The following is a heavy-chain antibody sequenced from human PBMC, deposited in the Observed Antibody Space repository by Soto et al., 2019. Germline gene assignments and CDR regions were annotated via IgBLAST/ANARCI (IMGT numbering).Heavy chain of an antibody. J-gene: IGHJ5*02. Sequence: SETLSLTCPVSGVSISSYYWSWIRQPPGKGLEWIGYIYYSGSTNYNPSLKSRVTISVDTSKNQFSLKLSSVTAADTAVYYCARGVVVAATPRSHTWFDPWGQGTLVTVSS. CDR1: GVSISSYY. D-gene: IGHD2-15*01. V-gene: IGHV4-59*01. CDR3: ARGVVVAATPRSHTWFDP. CDR2: IYYSGST.